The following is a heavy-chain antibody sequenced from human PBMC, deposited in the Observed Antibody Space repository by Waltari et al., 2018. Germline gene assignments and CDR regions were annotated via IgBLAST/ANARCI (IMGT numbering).Heavy chain of an antibody. D-gene: IGHD3-3*01. CDR3: VRHGFWNFDF. Sequence: EVQLVESGGGLVQPGGSLRLSCAGSGFTFRGNWMAWVRQAPGKGLEWVANIKEDGSKKNYVDSVEGRFTIARDNAKNSLYLQRNSLRAEDTALYYCVRHGFWNFDFWGQGTLVIVSS. J-gene: IGHJ4*02. V-gene: IGHV3-7*01. CDR1: GFTFRGNW. CDR2: IKEDGSKK.